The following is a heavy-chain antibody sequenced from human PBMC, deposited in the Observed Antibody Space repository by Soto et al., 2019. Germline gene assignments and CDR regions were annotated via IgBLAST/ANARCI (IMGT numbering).Heavy chain of an antibody. J-gene: IGHJ1*01. Sequence: GESLKISCXTSHEIFNTNWITWVRQMPGRGLEWVGRIDPSDSYTTYNPSLKGHVILSVDKSMNTAYVQWTSLRASDTAMYFCGRDFGSGHADVWGQGTLVTVSS. CDR1: HEIFNTNW. V-gene: IGHV5-10-1*01. CDR3: GRDFGSGHADV. CDR2: IDPSDSYT. D-gene: IGHD1-26*01.